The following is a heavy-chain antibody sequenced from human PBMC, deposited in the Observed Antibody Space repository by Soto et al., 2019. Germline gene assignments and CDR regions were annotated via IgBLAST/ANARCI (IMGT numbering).Heavy chain of an antibody. CDR3: ARDEPTYYDYVWGSYREGDAFDI. CDR2: ISAYNGNT. V-gene: IGHV1-18*01. J-gene: IGHJ3*02. Sequence: SVKVSCKAPGYTFTGYGISWVRQAPGQGLEWMGWISAYNGNTNYAQKLQGRVTMTTDTSTSTAYMELRSLRSDDTAVYYCARDEPTYYDYVWGSYREGDAFDIWGQGTMVTVSS. CDR1: GYTFTGYG. D-gene: IGHD3-16*02.